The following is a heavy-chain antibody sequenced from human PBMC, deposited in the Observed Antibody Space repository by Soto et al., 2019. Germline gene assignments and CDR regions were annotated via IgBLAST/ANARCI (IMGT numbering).Heavy chain of an antibody. J-gene: IGHJ4*02. Sequence: ASVKVSCKASGYTFTSYGISWLRQAPGQGLEWMGWISAYNGNTNYAQKLQGRVTMTTDTSTSTAYMELRSLRSDDTAVYYCARGSYSSGWQNPNFDYWGQGTLVTVSS. D-gene: IGHD6-19*01. V-gene: IGHV1-18*01. CDR2: ISAYNGNT. CDR1: GYTFTSYG. CDR3: ARGSYSSGWQNPNFDY.